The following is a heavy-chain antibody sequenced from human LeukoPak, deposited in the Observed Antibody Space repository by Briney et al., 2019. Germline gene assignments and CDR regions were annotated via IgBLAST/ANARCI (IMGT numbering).Heavy chain of an antibody. CDR1: GFNVSSTY. CDR2: IYSGGST. V-gene: IGHV3-53*01. CDR3: ARDKIAVAATFDY. Sequence: GGSLRPSCAASGFNVSSTYMSWVRQAPGKGLEWVSVIYSGGSTFYADSLKGRFTISRDNSKNTLYLQMNSLRAEDTAVYYCARDKIAVAATFDYRGQGTLVTVSS. J-gene: IGHJ4*02. D-gene: IGHD6-19*01.